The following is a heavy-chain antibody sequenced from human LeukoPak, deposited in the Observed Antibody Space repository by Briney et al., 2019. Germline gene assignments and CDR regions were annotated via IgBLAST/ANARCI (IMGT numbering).Heavy chain of an antibody. V-gene: IGHV4-59*01. D-gene: IGHD3-22*01. Sequence: SETLSLTCTVSGGSISSYYWSWIRQPPGKGLEWIGYIYYSGSTNYNPSLKSRVTISVDTSKNQFSLKLSSVTAADTAVYYCAGGYYDSSGYYPFDYWGQGTLVTVSS. CDR3: AGGYYDSSGYYPFDY. CDR2: IYYSGST. CDR1: GGSISSYY. J-gene: IGHJ4*02.